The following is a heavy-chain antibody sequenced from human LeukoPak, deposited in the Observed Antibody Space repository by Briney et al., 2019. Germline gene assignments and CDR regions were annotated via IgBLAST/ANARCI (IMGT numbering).Heavy chain of an antibody. D-gene: IGHD6-13*01. CDR1: GFIFSNYA. V-gene: IGHV3-30*04. J-gene: IGHJ6*03. CDR2: IFYDGSNK. CDR3: AREDSSSWYGLDYYYYMDV. Sequence: GRSLRLSCTASGFIFSNYAMHCVREAPGKGLEWVVVIFYDGSNKYYADSVKGRFTISRDNAKNSLYLQMNSLRAEDTAVYYCAREDSSSWYGLDYYYYMDVWGKGTTVTVSS.